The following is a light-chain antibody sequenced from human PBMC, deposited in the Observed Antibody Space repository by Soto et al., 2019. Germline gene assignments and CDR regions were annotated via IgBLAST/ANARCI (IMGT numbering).Light chain of an antibody. CDR3: SSYTTGGSYV. V-gene: IGLV2-14*01. CDR2: DVS. Sequence: QSVLTQPASVSGSPGLSIAISCTGTSRDLGGYNSVSWYQQQPGKVPKLMIYDVSNRPSGVSNRFSGSKSGNTASLTISGLQAEDEGDYYCSSYTTGGSYVFGTGTKVTVL. J-gene: IGLJ1*01. CDR1: SRDLGGYNS.